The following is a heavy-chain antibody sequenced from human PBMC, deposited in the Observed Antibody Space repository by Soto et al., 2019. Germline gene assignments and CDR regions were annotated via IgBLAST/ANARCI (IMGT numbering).Heavy chain of an antibody. CDR2: IIPIFGTA. CDR3: AMKGVSGYQLLYREDYYYGMDV. D-gene: IGHD2-2*02. Sequence: SVKVSCKASGGTFSSYAISWVRQAPGQGLEWMGGIIPIFGTANYAQKFQGRVTITADESTSTAYMELSSLRSEDTAVYYCAMKGVSGYQLLYREDYYYGMDVWGQGTTVTVSS. V-gene: IGHV1-69*13. CDR1: GGTFSSYA. J-gene: IGHJ6*02.